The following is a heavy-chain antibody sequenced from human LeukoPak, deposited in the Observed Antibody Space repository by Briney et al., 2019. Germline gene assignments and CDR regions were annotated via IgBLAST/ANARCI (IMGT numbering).Heavy chain of an antibody. V-gene: IGHV1-24*01. CDR3: ATYYYGSGSYYLNNWFDP. CDR2: FDPEDGET. J-gene: IGHJ5*02. Sequence: ASVKVSYKVSGYTLTELSMHWVRQAPGKGLEWMGGFDPEDGETIYAQKFQGRVTMTEDTSTDTAYMELSSLRSEDTAVYYCATYYYGSGSYYLNNWFDPWGQGTLVTVSS. D-gene: IGHD3-10*01. CDR1: GYTLTELS.